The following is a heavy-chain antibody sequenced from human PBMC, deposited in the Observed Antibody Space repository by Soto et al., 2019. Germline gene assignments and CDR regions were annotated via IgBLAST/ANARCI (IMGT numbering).Heavy chain of an antibody. CDR1: GGSISSSSYY. V-gene: IGHV4-39*01. Sequence: SETLSLTWTVSGGSISSSSYYRGWIRQPPGKGLEWIGSIYYSGSTYYNPSLKSRVTISVDTSKNQFSLKLSSVTAADTAVYYCARVMGYCTNGVCGPSDYWGQGTLVTVSS. CDR3: ARVMGYCTNGVCGPSDY. CDR2: IYYSGST. D-gene: IGHD2-8*01. J-gene: IGHJ4*02.